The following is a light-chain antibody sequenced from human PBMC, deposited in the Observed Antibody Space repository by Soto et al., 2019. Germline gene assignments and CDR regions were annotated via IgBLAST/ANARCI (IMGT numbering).Light chain of an antibody. V-gene: IGKV3-20*01. CDR1: QSVSSSY. J-gene: IGKJ1*01. CDR2: GAS. CDR3: QQYDRSPRT. Sequence: EIVLTQSPATLTLSQGERATLSCRASQSVSSSYLAWYQQKPGQAPRLLIYGASSRATGIPDRFSGSGSGTEFTLTISRLEPEDFAVYYCQQYDRSPRTFGQGTKVDI.